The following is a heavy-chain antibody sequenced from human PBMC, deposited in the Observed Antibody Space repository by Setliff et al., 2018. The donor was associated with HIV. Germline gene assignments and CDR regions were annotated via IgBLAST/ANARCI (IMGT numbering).Heavy chain of an antibody. CDR3: ARMGIVVVVAAPNWYFDL. J-gene: IGHJ2*01. CDR2: IYHSGST. V-gene: IGHV4-38-2*01. CDR1: GYSISSGYY. D-gene: IGHD2-15*01. Sequence: PSETLSLTCAVSGYSISSGYYWGWIRQPPGKGLEWIGSIYHSGSTYYNPSLKSRVTILVDTSKNQFSLKLSSVTAADTAVYYCARMGIVVVVAAPNWYFDLWGRGTLVTVSS.